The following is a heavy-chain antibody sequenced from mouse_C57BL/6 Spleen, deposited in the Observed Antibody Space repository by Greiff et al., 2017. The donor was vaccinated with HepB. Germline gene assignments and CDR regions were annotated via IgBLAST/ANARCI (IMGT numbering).Heavy chain of an antibody. Sequence: QVQLQQSGAELVRPGASVTLSCKASGYTFTDYEMHWVKQTPVHGLEWIGAIDPETGGTAYNQKFKGKAILTADKSSSTAYMELRSLTSDDSAVYYCTRDGFDYWGQGTTLTVSS. V-gene: IGHV1-15*01. CDR3: TRDGFDY. CDR2: IDPETGGT. CDR1: GYTFTDYE. J-gene: IGHJ2*01. D-gene: IGHD2-3*01.